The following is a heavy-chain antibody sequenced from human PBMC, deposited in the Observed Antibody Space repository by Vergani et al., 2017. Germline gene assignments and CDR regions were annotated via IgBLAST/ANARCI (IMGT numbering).Heavy chain of an antibody. Sequence: QVQLQESGPGLVKASETLSLTCTVSGGSITSGSYYWGWIRQPPGKGLEWIGSISSSGSPYYNPTLKSRLAFSVDTSKNLFSLRLKSVTATDTGMYYCARPVGPSAIADGYHVWGQGTMVTVS. CDR2: ISSSGSP. V-gene: IGHV4-39*02. CDR1: GGSITSGSYY. CDR3: ARPVGPSAIADGYHV. D-gene: IGHD3-10*01. J-gene: IGHJ3*01.